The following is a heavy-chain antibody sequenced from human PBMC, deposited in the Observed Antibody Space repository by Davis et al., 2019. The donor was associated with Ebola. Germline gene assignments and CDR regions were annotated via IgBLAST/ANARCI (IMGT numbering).Heavy chain of an antibody. CDR1: GYTFTSRG. J-gene: IGHJ5*02. V-gene: IGHV1-18*01. D-gene: IGHD2-15*01. CDR3: ARDVVVVAATDWFDP. CDR2: ISAYTGDT. Sequence: ASVQVSCKASGYTFTSRGISWVRQAHGQGREWMGWISAYTGDTNYAQKFQGRVTMTTDTSTSTAYMELRSLRSDDTAVYYCARDVVVVAATDWFDPWGQGTLVTVSS.